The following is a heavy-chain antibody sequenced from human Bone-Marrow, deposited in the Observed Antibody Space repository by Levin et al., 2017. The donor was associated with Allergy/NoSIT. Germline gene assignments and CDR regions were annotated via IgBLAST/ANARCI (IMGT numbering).Heavy chain of an antibody. J-gene: IGHJ4*02. D-gene: IGHD3-10*01. V-gene: IGHV3-49*03. CDR1: GFTFDDYA. CDR3: ARAPPDFYGSGSYPDY. Sequence: QSGGSLRLSCATSGFTFDDYAMSWFRQAPGKGLEWLGFIRGKAYSESTEYAASVKGRFSFSRDDSKDIAYLQVNSLRIEDTAVYFCARAPPDFYGSGSYPDYWGQGTLVTVSS. CDR2: IRGKAYSEST.